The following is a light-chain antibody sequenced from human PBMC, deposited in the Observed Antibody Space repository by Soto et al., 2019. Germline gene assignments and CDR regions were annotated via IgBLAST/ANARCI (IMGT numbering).Light chain of an antibody. Sequence: EVVMTQSPATLSVSPGERATLSCRASQSVGSELAWYQQKPGQAPRLLIYGASTRSTGIPASFSGSGSGTDFTLTISSLQSEDFAVYYCQEYDKWPPYTFGQGTKVESK. J-gene: IGKJ2*01. CDR1: QSVGSE. CDR3: QEYDKWPPYT. V-gene: IGKV3-15*01. CDR2: GAS.